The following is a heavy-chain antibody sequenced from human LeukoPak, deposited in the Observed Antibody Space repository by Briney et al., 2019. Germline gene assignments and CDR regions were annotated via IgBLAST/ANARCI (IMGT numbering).Heavy chain of an antibody. CDR1: GYTFTSYG. V-gene: IGHV1-18*01. Sequence: ASVKVSCKASGYTFTSYGISWVRQAPGQGLEWMGWISAYNGNTNYAQKLQGRVTMTTDTSTSTAYMEVRSLRSDDTAVYYCARGSTYYYDSSGYYYNRANDAFDIWGQGTMVTVSS. CDR3: ARGSTYYYDSSGYYYNRANDAFDI. CDR2: ISAYNGNT. D-gene: IGHD3-22*01. J-gene: IGHJ3*02.